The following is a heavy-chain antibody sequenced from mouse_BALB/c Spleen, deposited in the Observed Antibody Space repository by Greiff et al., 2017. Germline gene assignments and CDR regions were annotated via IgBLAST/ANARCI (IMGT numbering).Heavy chain of an antibody. J-gene: IGHJ2*01. V-gene: IGHV1S135*01. CDR3: ARDRYDRVDY. Sequence: LQESGPELMKPGASVKISCKASGYSFTSYYMHWVKQSHGKSLEWIGYIDPFNGGTSYNQKFKGKATLTVDKSSSTAYMHLSSLTSEDSAVYYCARDRYDRVDYWGQGTTLTVSS. D-gene: IGHD2-14*01. CDR2: IDPFNGGT. CDR1: GYSFTSYY.